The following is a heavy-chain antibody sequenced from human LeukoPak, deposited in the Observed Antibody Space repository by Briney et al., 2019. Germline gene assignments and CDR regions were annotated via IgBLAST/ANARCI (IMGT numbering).Heavy chain of an antibody. CDR3: ARDGAYSTIFY. CDR2: INSDESST. Sequence: GGSLRLTCAASGFTFSPSWMHWVRQAPGKGLVWVSRINSDESSTSYADSVKGRFTISRDNAKNTLYLQMNSLRAEDTAVYYCARDGAYSTIFYSGQGTLVTVSS. CDR1: GFTFSPSW. V-gene: IGHV3-74*01. D-gene: IGHD3-3*01. J-gene: IGHJ4*01.